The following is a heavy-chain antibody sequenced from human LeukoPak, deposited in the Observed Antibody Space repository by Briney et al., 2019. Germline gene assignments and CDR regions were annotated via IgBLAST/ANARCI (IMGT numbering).Heavy chain of an antibody. V-gene: IGHV4-39*07. J-gene: IGHJ4*02. D-gene: IGHD6-13*01. Sequence: SEILSLTCTVSGGSISSGSYYWGWIRQPPGTGLEWIGSIYHSGTTYYNPSLKSRLTISVDTSENQFSLKLSPVTAADTAVYYCARGSRGQLVLYFDYWGQGTLVTVSS. CDR1: GGSISSGSYY. CDR3: ARGSRGQLVLYFDY. CDR2: IYHSGTT.